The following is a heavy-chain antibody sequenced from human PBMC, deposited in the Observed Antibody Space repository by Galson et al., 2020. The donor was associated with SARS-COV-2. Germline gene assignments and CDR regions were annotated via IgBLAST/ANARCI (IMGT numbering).Heavy chain of an antibody. V-gene: IGHV4-38-2*01. CDR3: ARVGGSGSSYFEAFDI. Sequence: SETLSLTCAVYGYSISSGFYWGWIRQSPGKGLEWIGIIYHSGSTYYNPSLKNRVSISVDTSNNQFSLKLTSVTDADTAVYYCARVGGSGSSYFEAFDIWGRGTKVAVSS. CDR1: GYSISSGFY. D-gene: IGHD3-10*01. CDR2: IYHSGST. J-gene: IGHJ3*02.